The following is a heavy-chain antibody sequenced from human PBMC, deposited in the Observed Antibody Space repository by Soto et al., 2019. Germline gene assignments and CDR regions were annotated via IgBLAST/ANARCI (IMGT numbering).Heavy chain of an antibody. V-gene: IGHV4-59*05. D-gene: IGHD3-9*01. CDR1: GGSISSYY. CDR2: IYYSGST. Sequence: PSETLSLTCTVSGGSISSYYWSWIRQPPGKGLEWIGSIYYSGSTYYNPSLKSRVTISVDTSKNQFSLKLSSVTAADTAVYYCARSLRYFDWPDYYYYGMDVWGQGTTVTVSS. CDR3: ARSLRYFDWPDYYYYGMDV. J-gene: IGHJ6*02.